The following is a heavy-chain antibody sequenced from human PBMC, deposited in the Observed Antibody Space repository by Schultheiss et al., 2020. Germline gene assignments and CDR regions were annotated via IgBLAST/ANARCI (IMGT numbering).Heavy chain of an antibody. CDR2: IRSKANSYAT. CDR1: GFTFSGSA. Sequence: GGSLRLSCAASGFTFSGSAMHWVRQASGKGLEWVGRIRSKANSYATAYAASVKGRFTISRDDSKNTAYLQMNSLKTEDTAVYYCTRSIAALKLFDYWGQGTLVTVSS. V-gene: IGHV3-73*01. J-gene: IGHJ4*02. CDR3: TRSIAALKLFDY. D-gene: IGHD6-6*01.